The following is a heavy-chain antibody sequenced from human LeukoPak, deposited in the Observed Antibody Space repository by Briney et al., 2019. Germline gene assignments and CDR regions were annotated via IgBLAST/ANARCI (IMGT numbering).Heavy chain of an antibody. J-gene: IGHJ4*02. CDR2: INPNSGGT. D-gene: IGHD6-19*01. CDR3: ARSPSGWYGDY. Sequence: ASVKVSCKACGYTFTDYYMHWVRQAPGQGLEWMGRINPNSGGTSFARKFQGRVTVTRDTSISTVYMELSRLTSDDTAVYYCARSPSGWYGDYWGQGTLVTVSS. CDR1: GYTFTDYY. V-gene: IGHV1-2*06.